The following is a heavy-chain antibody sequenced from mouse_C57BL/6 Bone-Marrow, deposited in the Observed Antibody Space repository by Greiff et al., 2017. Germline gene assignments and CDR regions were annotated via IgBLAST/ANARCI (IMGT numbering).Heavy chain of an antibody. Sequence: VQLQQSGAGLAKPGASVKLSCKASGYTFTSYWMHWVNQRPGQGLEWIGYINPSSGYTKYNQKFKDKATLTADKSSSTAYMQLSSLTYEDSAVYYCARSPRQLRLRGGYYCARYDYGRFDYWGQGTTLTVSS. D-gene: IGHD3-2*02. CDR1: GYTFTSYW. CDR2: INPSSGYT. V-gene: IGHV1-7*01. CDR3: ARSPRQLRLRGGYYCARYDYGRFDY. J-gene: IGHJ2*01.